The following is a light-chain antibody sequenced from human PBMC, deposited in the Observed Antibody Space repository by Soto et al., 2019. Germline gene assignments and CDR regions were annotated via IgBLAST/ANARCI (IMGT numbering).Light chain of an antibody. CDR1: SSDVGGYHH. Sequence: QSALTQPASLSGSPVQSITISCTGTSSDVGGYHHVSWYQQHPGTVPKLIIYDVSSRPSGVSNRLSGSKSGTTSSLTISGSQAEDEADYFCSSYRTVNTLIFGGGTKVTVL. J-gene: IGLJ2*01. V-gene: IGLV2-14*03. CDR2: DVS. CDR3: SSYRTVNTLI.